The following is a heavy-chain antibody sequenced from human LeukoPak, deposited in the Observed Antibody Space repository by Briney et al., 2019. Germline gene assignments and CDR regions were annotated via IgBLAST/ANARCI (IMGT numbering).Heavy chain of an antibody. J-gene: IGHJ4*02. D-gene: IGHD2-21*01. V-gene: IGHV4-61*02. CDR3: ARGGIPDY. CDR2: FYTSATP. CDR1: GGSISRGSYF. Sequence: PSETLSLTCTVSGGSISRGSYFWSWIRQPAGKGLEWIGRFYTSATPNYNPSLKSRVTISVDTSRNQFSLKLSSVTAADTAVYYCARGGIPDYWGQGILVTVSS.